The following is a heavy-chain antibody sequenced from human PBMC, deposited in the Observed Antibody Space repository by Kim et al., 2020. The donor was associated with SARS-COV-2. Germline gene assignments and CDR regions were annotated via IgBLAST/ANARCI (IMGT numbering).Heavy chain of an antibody. J-gene: IGHJ6*02. CDR1: GFIFPSYG. V-gene: IGHV3-30*18. CDR3: VKARMQCRGSSCYAPDYFHVMYV. D-gene: IGHD2-15*01. CDR2: VAFDGTYE. Sequence: GGSLRLSCAASGFIFPSYGMHWVRQAPGKGLEWVAVVAFDGTYEYYADSVKGRFIISRDNSKNMLYLQMNSLRAEDTAVFFCVKARMQCRGSSCYAPDYFHVMYVWGPGTSVTVSS.